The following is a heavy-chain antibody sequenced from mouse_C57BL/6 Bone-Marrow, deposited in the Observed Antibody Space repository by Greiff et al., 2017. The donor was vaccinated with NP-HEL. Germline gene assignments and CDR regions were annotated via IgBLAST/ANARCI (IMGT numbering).Heavy chain of an antibody. CDR3: ARGWLLRLLYYAMDY. V-gene: IGHV5-4*03. Sequence: EVNVVESGGGLVKPGGSLKLSCAASGFTFSSYAMSWVRQTPEKRLEWVATISDGGSYTYYPDNVKGRFTISRGNAKNNLYLQMSHLKSEDTAMYYCARGWLLRLLYYAMDYWGQGTSVTVSS. J-gene: IGHJ4*01. CDR2: ISDGGSYT. CDR1: GFTFSSYA. D-gene: IGHD2-3*01.